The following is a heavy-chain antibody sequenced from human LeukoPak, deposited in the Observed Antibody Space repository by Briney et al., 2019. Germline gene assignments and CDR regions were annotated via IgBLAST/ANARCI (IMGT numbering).Heavy chain of an antibody. CDR1: GYTFTSYG. V-gene: IGHV1-18*01. CDR2: ISAYNGNT. D-gene: IGHD2-15*01. J-gene: IGHJ4*02. CDR3: ARAYCSGGSCYVDY. Sequence: GASVKASCKASGYTFTSYGISWVRQAPGQGLEWMGWISAYNGNTNYAQKLQGRVTMTTDTSMSTAYMELRSLRSDDTAVYYCARAYCSGGSCYVDYWGQGTLVTVSS.